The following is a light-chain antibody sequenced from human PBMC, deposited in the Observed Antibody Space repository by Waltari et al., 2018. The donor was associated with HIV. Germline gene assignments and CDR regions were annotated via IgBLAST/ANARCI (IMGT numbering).Light chain of an antibody. CDR1: ALPRQF. Sequence: SYELAQPPSVSVSPGQTARLTCSGDALPRQFVYWYQQKPGQAPLVVIYKDSERPSGIPERFSGFIAGTTATLTISAVQAEDEADYYCQSADITGTLGVFGGGTRLTV. CDR3: QSADITGTLGV. CDR2: KDS. V-gene: IGLV3-25*03. J-gene: IGLJ2*01.